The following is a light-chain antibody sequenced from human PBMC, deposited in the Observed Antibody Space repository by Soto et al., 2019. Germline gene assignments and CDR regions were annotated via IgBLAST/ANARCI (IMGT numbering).Light chain of an antibody. CDR1: NNGSKS. Sequence: SYELTQPPSVSVAPGKTASVACGGSNNGSKSVHWYQKKSGQAPVLVMYYDSDRPSGIPERFSGSNSGNTATLTISRVEAGDEADYYCQVWDISSGHVVFGGGTKLTGL. J-gene: IGLJ3*02. V-gene: IGLV3-21*01. CDR2: YDS. CDR3: QVWDISSGHVV.